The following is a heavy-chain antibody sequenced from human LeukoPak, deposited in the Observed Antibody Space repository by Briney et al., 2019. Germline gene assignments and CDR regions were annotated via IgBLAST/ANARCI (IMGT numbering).Heavy chain of an antibody. D-gene: IGHD3-16*02. CDR1: GFTFSSYW. CDR3: ARGRVKSPRPYGMDV. Sequence: GGSLRLSCAASGFTFSSYWMSWVRQAPGKGLEWVANIKQDGSEKYYVDSVKGRFTISRDNAKDSLYLQMNSLRAEDAAVYYCARGRVKSPRPYGMDVWGQGTTVTVSS. CDR2: IKQDGSEK. V-gene: IGHV3-7*01. J-gene: IGHJ6*02.